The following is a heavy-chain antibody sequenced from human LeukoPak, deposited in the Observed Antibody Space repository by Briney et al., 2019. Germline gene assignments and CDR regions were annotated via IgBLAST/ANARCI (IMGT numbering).Heavy chain of an antibody. V-gene: IGHV4-4*07. D-gene: IGHD2-21*02. CDR2: IYTSGST. CDR1: GDSISSYY. J-gene: IGHJ3*02. CDR3: ARGCGGDCYGAFDI. Sequence: SETLSLTCTVSGDSISSYYWSWLRQPAGKGLEWLGRIYTSGSTNYNPSLKSRVTMSVDTSKNQFSLKLSSVTAADTAVYYCARGCGGDCYGAFDIWGQGTMVTVSS.